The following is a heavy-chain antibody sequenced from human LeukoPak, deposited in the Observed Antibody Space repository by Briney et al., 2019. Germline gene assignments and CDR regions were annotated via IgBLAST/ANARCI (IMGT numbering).Heavy chain of an antibody. CDR1: GFTFNTYV. V-gene: IGHV3-33*01. J-gene: IGHJ4*02. Sequence: PGRSLRLSCAASGFTFNTYVIHWVRQAPGKGLEWVAVIWYDGSDKYYGDSVKGRFTISRDNSKSTMYLQMNSLRVEDTAVYYCATDSGDSALNYWGQGTLVTVSS. CDR2: IWYDGSDK. CDR3: ATDSGDSALNY. D-gene: IGHD5-12*01.